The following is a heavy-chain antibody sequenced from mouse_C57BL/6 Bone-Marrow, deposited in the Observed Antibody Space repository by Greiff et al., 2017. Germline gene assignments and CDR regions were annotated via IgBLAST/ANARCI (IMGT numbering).Heavy chain of an antibody. CDR1: GYTFTSYW. V-gene: IGHV1-72*01. D-gene: IGHD2-3*01. CDR2: IDTNSGGT. CDR3: ARKVLLLWFAY. J-gene: IGHJ3*01. Sequence: QVQLQQPGAELVKPGASVKLSCKASGYTFTSYWMHWVKQRPGRGLEWIGRIDTNSGGTKYNEKFKSKATLTVDKPSSTAYMQLSSLTSEASAVYYCARKVLLLWFAYWGQGTLVTVSA.